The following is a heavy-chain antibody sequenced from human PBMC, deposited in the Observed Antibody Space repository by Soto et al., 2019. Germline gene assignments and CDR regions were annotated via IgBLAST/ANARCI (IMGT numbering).Heavy chain of an antibody. D-gene: IGHD3-16*01. Sequence: QVQLQESGPGLVKPSETLSLTCTVSGGSISSYYRSWIRQPPGKGLEWIGYIYCSGSTNYNPSLKSRVTISVDTSKNQFSLKLSSVTAADTAVYYCARDIWGFDYWGQGTLVTVSS. V-gene: IGHV4-59*01. CDR1: GGSISSYY. CDR2: IYCSGST. CDR3: ARDIWGFDY. J-gene: IGHJ4*02.